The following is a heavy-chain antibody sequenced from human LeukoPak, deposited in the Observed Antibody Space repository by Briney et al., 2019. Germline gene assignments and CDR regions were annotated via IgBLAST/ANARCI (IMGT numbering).Heavy chain of an antibody. V-gene: IGHV3-48*01. CDR2: IISSSSTI. CDR3: ARAVGHGSGSPRMDV. CDR1: GFTFSSHS. Sequence: GGSLRLSCAASGFTFSSHSMNWFRQAQGKGLEWVSYIISSSSTIYYADSVKGRFTISRDNAKNSLYLQMNSLRADDTAVYYCARAVGHGSGSPRMDVWGNGTTVTVSS. J-gene: IGHJ6*04. D-gene: IGHD3-10*01.